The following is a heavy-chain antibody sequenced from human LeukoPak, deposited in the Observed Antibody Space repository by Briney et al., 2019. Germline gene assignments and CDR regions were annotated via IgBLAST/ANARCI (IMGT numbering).Heavy chain of an antibody. V-gene: IGHV3-48*04. CDR1: GFTFSSYD. CDR2: SSGSGSTI. J-gene: IGHJ4*02. Sequence: PVGSLRLSCAASGFTFSSYDMTWVRQAPGRGLEWVSYSSGSGSTIYYADSVKGRFTISRDNAKNSLSLQMNSLRAEDTAVYFCARYYYDSSGYYYFDYWGQGTLVTVSS. D-gene: IGHD3-22*01. CDR3: ARYYYDSSGYYYFDY.